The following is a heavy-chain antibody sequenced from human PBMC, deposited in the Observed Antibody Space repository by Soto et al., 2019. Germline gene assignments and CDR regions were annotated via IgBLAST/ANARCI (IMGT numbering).Heavy chain of an antibody. V-gene: IGHV1-2*04. Sequence: ASVKVSCKASGYTFTGYYMHWVRQAPGQGLEWMGWINPNSGGTNYAQKFQGWVTMTRDTSISTAYMELSRLRSDDTAVYYCARVRVAAAGTYYYGMDVWGQGTTVNVSS. CDR3: ARVRVAAAGTYYYGMDV. D-gene: IGHD6-13*01. CDR2: INPNSGGT. CDR1: GYTFTGYY. J-gene: IGHJ6*02.